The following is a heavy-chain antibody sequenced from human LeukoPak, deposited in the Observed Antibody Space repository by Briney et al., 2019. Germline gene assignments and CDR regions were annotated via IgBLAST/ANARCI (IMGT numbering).Heavy chain of an antibody. V-gene: IGHV3-53*01. CDR3: ARDRTGYSSGWYLY. D-gene: IGHD6-19*01. CDR2: IYSGGST. J-gene: IGHJ4*02. Sequence: GGSLRLSCAASGFTLSSNYMSWVRQAPGKGLEWVSVIYSGGSTYYADSVKGRFTISRDNSKNTLYLQMNSLRAEDTAVYYCARDRTGYSSGWYLYWGQGNLVTVSS. CDR1: GFTLSSNY.